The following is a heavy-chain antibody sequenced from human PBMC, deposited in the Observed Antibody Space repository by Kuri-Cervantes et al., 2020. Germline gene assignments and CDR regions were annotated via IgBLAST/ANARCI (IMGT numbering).Heavy chain of an antibody. CDR1: GDSFSSPYY. V-gene: IGHV4-38-2*01. Sequence: SETLSLTCAVSGDSFSSPYYWGWIRQPPGKGLEWIGSMYRSGSTYYNPSLKSRVTISVDTSRNQFSLKLNSVTAADTAVYYCARSPGAVGDFHYWGQGTLVTVSS. CDR2: MYRSGST. CDR3: ARSPGAVGDFHY. J-gene: IGHJ4*02. D-gene: IGHD1-26*01.